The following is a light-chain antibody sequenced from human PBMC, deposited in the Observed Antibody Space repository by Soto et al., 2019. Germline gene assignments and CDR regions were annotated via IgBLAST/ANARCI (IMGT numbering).Light chain of an antibody. J-gene: IGKJ1*01. CDR3: QHYNSYSEA. Sequence: DIHCTQSPSSLSASVGDRVTITCRASQSISKFLNWYQQKSGEAPNLLIYAASNLHSGVPSRFSGSGSGTEFTLTISSLQPDDFATYYCQHYNSYSEAFGQGTKVAIK. V-gene: IGKV1-16*01. CDR2: AAS. CDR1: QSISKF.